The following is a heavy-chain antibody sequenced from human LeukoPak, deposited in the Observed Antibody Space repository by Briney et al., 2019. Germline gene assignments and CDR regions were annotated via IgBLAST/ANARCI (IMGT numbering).Heavy chain of an antibody. CDR1: GYTFTGYY. CDR3: ATVPGSGSYLPFDY. V-gene: IGHV1-2*06. Sequence: ASVKVSCKASGYTFTGYYMHWVRQAPGQGLEWMGRINPNSGGTNYAQKFQGRVTMTRDTSISTAYMELSRLRSDDTAVYYCATVPGSGSYLPFDYWGQGTLVTVSS. CDR2: INPNSGGT. J-gene: IGHJ4*02. D-gene: IGHD3-10*01.